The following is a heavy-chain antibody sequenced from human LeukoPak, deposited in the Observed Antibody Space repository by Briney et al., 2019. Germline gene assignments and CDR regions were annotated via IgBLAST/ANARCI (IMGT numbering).Heavy chain of an antibody. Sequence: GASVKVSCKASGNTFTSYDINWVRQATGQGLEWMGWMNPNSGNTGYAQKFQGRVTMTRNTSISTAYMGLSSLRSEDTAVYYCARGLEIAVAGTLEDYWGQGTLVTVSS. CDR2: MNPNSGNT. J-gene: IGHJ4*02. D-gene: IGHD6-19*01. CDR3: ARGLEIAVAGTLEDY. CDR1: GNTFTSYD. V-gene: IGHV1-8*01.